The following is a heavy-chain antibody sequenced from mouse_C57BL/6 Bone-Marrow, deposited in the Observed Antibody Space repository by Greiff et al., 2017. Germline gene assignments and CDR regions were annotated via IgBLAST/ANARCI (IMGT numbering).Heavy chain of an antibody. CDR2: ILPGSGST. D-gene: IGHD1-1*01. Sequence: VQLQQSGAELMKPGASVKLSCKATGYTFTGYWIEWVKQRPGHGLEWIGEILPGSGSTNYNEKFKGKATFTADTSSNTAYMQLSSLTTEDSASYYCARFGITTVVARHYAMDYWGQGTSVTVSS. J-gene: IGHJ4*01. CDR1: GYTFTGYW. CDR3: ARFGITTVVARHYAMDY. V-gene: IGHV1-9*01.